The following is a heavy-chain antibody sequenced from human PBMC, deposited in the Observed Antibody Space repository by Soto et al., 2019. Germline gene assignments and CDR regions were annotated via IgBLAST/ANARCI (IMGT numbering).Heavy chain of an antibody. D-gene: IGHD1-1*01. CDR2: TYYRSEWYN. CDR1: GDSVSSKSVA. J-gene: IGHJ3*02. CDR3: ARDHWKEHNDAFDI. Sequence: SQTLSLTCAISGDSVSSKSVAWNWIRQSPSRGLEWLGRTYYRSEWYNDSAVSVKSRMTINTDTSKNQFSLQLNSVTPEDTAVYYCARDHWKEHNDAFDIWGQGTMVTVSS. V-gene: IGHV6-1*01.